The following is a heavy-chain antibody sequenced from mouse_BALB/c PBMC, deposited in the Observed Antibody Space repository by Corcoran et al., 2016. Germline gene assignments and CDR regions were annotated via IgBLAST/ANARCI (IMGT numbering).Heavy chain of an antibody. CDR1: DFNIKDTY. CDR2: IDPTNGNT. D-gene: IGHD4-1*01. Sequence: EVQLQPSGAELVKPGASVKLSCTAADFNIKDTYMHGVKQRPEQGMEWIGRIDPTNGNTKYDPKFQGKATITADTSSNTAYLQLSSLTSEDTAVYYCANWDWYFDVWGAGTTVTVSS. CDR3: ANWDWYFDV. J-gene: IGHJ1*01. V-gene: IGHV14-3*02.